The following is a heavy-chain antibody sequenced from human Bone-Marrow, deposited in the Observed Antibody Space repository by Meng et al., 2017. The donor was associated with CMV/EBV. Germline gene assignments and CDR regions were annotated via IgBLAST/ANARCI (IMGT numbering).Heavy chain of an antibody. CDR1: GFSFSNYA. Sequence: GGSLRLSCAASGFSFSNYAMGWVRQAPGKGLEWVSAISGTTDDTQYTDSVKGRFTISRDRSKNTLYLQMNSLRAEDTAVYYCAKEKTLEGSGYDSRVMDVWGPGPTVTVYS. CDR2: ISGTTDDT. D-gene: IGHD5-12*01. CDR3: AKEKTLEGSGYDSRVMDV. J-gene: IGHJ6*02. V-gene: IGHV3-23*01.